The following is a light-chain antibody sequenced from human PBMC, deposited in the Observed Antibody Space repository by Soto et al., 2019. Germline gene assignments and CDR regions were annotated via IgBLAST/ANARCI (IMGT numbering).Light chain of an antibody. Sequence: EIVLTQSPGTLSLSPGERATLSCRASQSVSSSYLAWYQQKSGQAPRLLIYGASSRATGIPDRFSGSGSGTDFTLTISRLEPEDFAVYYCQQYGTPLWTFGQGTKVEIK. CDR2: GAS. CDR1: QSVSSSY. J-gene: IGKJ1*01. V-gene: IGKV3-20*01. CDR3: QQYGTPLWT.